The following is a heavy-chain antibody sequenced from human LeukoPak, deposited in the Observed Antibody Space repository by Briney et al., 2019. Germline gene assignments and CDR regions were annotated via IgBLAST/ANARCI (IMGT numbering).Heavy chain of an antibody. J-gene: IGHJ3*02. CDR1: GGSMIDHY. CDR2: MHHSGKA. D-gene: IGHD3-10*01. V-gene: IGHV4-59*11. Sequence: SETLSLTCTVSGGSMIDHYWSWVRQPPGKGLEWVGYMHHSGKANSNPSLKSRVTISADTSKNQVSLKLSSVTAADTAVYYCARDTHEYGSGSYYDDTFDSWGQGTLVTVSS. CDR3: ARDTHEYGSGSYYDDTFDS.